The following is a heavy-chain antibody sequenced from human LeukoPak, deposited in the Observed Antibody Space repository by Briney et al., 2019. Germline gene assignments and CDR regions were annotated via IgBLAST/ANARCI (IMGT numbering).Heavy chain of an antibody. CDR3: AKRCHYSGSGDYYRDP. D-gene: IGHD3-10*01. CDR2: ISGSGTNT. V-gene: IGHV3-23*01. J-gene: IGHJ5*02. Sequence: GGSLRLSCAASGFTFSTYAMSWVRQAPGKGPEWVSSISGSGTNTYYADSVKGRFTISRDNSRNLLFLQMSSLRVEDTAVYYCAKRCHYSGSGDYYRDPWGQGTLVTVSS. CDR1: GFTFSTYA.